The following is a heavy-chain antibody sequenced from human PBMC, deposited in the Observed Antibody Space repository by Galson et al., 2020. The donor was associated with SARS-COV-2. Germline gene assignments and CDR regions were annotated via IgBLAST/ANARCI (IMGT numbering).Heavy chain of an antibody. J-gene: IGHJ4*02. CDR2: IYYSGST. CDR3: ARGALAIDY. Sequence: SETLSLTCTVSGGYISSYYWSWNRQPPGKGLEWLGYIYYSGSTNYNPSLKSRVTISVDTSKNQFSLKLSSVTAADTAVYYCARGALAIDYWGQGTLVTVSS. V-gene: IGHV4-59*01. CDR1: GGYISSYY.